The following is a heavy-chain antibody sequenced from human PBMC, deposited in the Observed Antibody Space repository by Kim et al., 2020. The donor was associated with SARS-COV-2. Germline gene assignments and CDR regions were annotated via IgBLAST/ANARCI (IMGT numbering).Heavy chain of an antibody. CDR1: GYSFSDQW. J-gene: IGHJ4*02. V-gene: IGHV5-10-1*01. CDR2: IDLRDSYT. Sequence: GESLKISCKGSGYSFSDQWITWVRQVPGKGLEWMGRIDLRDSYTTYSPSFKGHVTISADKSITTAYLQWSSLKASDTAIYYCVGRPDYDYWGQGTLVTGS. CDR3: VGRPDYDY. D-gene: IGHD3-16*01.